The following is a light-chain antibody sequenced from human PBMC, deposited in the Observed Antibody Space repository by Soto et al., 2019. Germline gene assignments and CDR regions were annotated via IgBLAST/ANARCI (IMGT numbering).Light chain of an antibody. Sequence: DIQITQSPSTLSASVGDRVTISCRASQSISSWLAWYQQKPGKAPKLLIYGASSLESGVPSRFSGSGSGTEFTLTISSLQPDDFATYHCQQYKSYPRTFGQGTKVEIK. V-gene: IGKV1-5*01. CDR3: QQYKSYPRT. CDR1: QSISSW. J-gene: IGKJ1*01. CDR2: GAS.